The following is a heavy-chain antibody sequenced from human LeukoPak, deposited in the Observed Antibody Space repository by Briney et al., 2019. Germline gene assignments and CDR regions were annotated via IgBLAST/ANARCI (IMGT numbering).Heavy chain of an antibody. CDR3: AKDIAVTTYYYYYGMDV. CDR2: ISYDGSNK. J-gene: IGHJ6*02. D-gene: IGHD4-17*01. CDR1: GFTFSSYG. Sequence: GGSLRLSCAASGFTFSSYGMHWVRQAPGKGLEWLAVISYDGSNKYYADSVKGRFTISRDNSKNTLYLQMNSLRAEDTAVYYCAKDIAVTTYYYYYGMDVWGQGTTVTVSS. V-gene: IGHV3-30*18.